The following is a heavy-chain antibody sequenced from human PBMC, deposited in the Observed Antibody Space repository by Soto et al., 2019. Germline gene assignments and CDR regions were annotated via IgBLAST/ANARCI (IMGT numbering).Heavy chain of an antibody. CDR1: GYSFTSYW. CDR3: ARHGSKVTALHPIDH. Sequence: GESLKISCKGSGYSFTSYWIGWVRQMPGKGLEWMGIIYPADSETSYSPSFQGQVTISADKSISTAYLQWSSLEASDTAMYYCARHGSKVTALHPIDHWGQRTLVTVSS. D-gene: IGHD2-21*02. J-gene: IGHJ4*02. V-gene: IGHV5-51*01. CDR2: IYPADSET.